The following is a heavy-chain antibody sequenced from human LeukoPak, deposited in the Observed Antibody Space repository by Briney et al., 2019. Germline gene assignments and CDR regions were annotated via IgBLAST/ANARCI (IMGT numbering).Heavy chain of an antibody. Sequence: ASVKVSCKASGYTFTSYDINWVRQATGQGLEWMGWMNPNSGNTGYAQKFQGRVTMTRNTSISTAYMELSSLRPEDTAVYYCARDARIAAAYQPVGEDYMDVWGKGTTVTVSS. CDR2: MNPNSGNT. J-gene: IGHJ6*03. CDR1: GYTFTSYD. CDR3: ARDARIAAAYQPVGEDYMDV. V-gene: IGHV1-8*01. D-gene: IGHD6-13*01.